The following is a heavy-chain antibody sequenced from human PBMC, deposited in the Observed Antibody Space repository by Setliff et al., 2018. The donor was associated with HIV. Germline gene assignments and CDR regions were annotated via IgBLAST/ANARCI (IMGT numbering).Heavy chain of an antibody. J-gene: IGHJ3*01. V-gene: IGHV4-34*01. CDR1: GGSFSAYY. D-gene: IGHD5-18*01. CDR2: INHSGST. CDR3: AREWSYGAFDTFDV. Sequence: SQTLSLTCAVYGGSFSAYYWSWIRQPPGKGLEWIGEINHSGSTNYNPSLKTRVTIMVDTSKNQFSLKLGSVTAADTAVYYCAREWSYGAFDTFDVWGQGTMVTVSS.